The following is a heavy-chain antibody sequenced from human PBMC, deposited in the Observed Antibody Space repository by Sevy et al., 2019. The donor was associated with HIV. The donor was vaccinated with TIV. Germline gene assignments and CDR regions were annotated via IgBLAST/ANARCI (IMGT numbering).Heavy chain of an antibody. CDR3: AREMEGSGTYGMDV. J-gene: IGHJ6*02. CDR1: GGSISSGDSS. Sequence: SETLSLTCTVSGGSISSGDSSWSWIRQHPGKGLEWIGYIHYSGSPYYNPSLKSRVTLSVDTSKNQLSLRLTSVTAADTAVYYCAREMEGSGTYGMDVWGQGTTVTVSS. D-gene: IGHD3-10*01. CDR2: IHYSGSP. V-gene: IGHV4-31*03.